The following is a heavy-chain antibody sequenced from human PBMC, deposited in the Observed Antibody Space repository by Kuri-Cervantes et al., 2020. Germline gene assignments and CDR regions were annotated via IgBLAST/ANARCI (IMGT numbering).Heavy chain of an antibody. J-gene: IGHJ4*02. Sequence: GESLKISCAASGFTFSSYSMNWVRQAPGKGLEWVSSISSSSSYIYYADSVKGRFTISRDNSKNTLYLQMNSLRAEDTAVYYCARDWGACSGGSCYGWGQGTLVTVSS. V-gene: IGHV3-21*01. D-gene: IGHD2-15*01. CDR2: ISSSSSYI. CDR1: GFTFSSYS. CDR3: ARDWGACSGGSCYG.